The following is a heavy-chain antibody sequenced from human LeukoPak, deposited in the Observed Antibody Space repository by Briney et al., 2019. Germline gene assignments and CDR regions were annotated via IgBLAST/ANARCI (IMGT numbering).Heavy chain of an antibody. D-gene: IGHD3-16*02. Sequence: ASVKVSCKASGYTFTSYGISWVRQAPGQGLEWMGWISAYNGNTNYAQKLQGRVTMTTDTSTSTAYMELRSLRSDDTAVYYCARGGIMITFGGVIVHPVYFDYWGQGTLVTVSS. CDR3: ARGGIMITFGGVIVHPVYFDY. J-gene: IGHJ4*02. CDR1: GYTFTSYG. CDR2: ISAYNGNT. V-gene: IGHV1-18*01.